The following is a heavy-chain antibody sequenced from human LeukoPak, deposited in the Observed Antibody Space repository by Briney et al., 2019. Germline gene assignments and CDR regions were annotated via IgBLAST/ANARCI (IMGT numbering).Heavy chain of an antibody. V-gene: IGHV1-46*01. CDR3: ARDRDYYDSSGYFDC. CDR1: GYTFTSYY. J-gene: IGHJ4*02. D-gene: IGHD3-22*01. CDR2: INPSGGST. Sequence: ASVKVSCKASGYTFTSYYMHWVRQAPGQGLEWMGIINPSGGSTSYAQKFQGRVAMTRDTSTSTVYMELSSLRSEDTAVYYCARDRDYYDSSGYFDCWGQGTLVTVSS.